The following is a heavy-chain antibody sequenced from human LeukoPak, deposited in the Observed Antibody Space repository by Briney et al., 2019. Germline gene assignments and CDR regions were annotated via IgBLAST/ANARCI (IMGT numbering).Heavy chain of an antibody. V-gene: IGHV5-51*01. CDR1: GYSFTNYW. D-gene: IGHD5-24*01. CDR3: ARHAGSGRKDGYNR. CDR2: LYPGDSDT. Sequence: GESLKISCEGSGYSFTNYWIAWVRQMPGKGLEWMGILYPGDSDTRYSPSFQGQVTISADKSINTAYLQWSSLKASDTAMYYCARHAGSGRKDGYNRWGQGTLVTVSS. J-gene: IGHJ4*02.